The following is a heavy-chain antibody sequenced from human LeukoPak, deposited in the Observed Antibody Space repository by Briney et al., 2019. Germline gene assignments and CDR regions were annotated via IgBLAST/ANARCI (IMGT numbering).Heavy chain of an antibody. CDR2: ISSSSSTI. CDR1: GFTFSSYS. Sequence: HSGGSLRLSCAASGFTFSSYSMNWVRQAPGKGLEWVSYISSSSSTIYYADSVKGRFTISRDNAKNSLCLQMNSLRVEDTAVYYCARDWYYDSSGYDKGDYWGQGTLVTVSS. D-gene: IGHD3-22*01. J-gene: IGHJ4*02. CDR3: ARDWYYDSSGYDKGDY. V-gene: IGHV3-48*01.